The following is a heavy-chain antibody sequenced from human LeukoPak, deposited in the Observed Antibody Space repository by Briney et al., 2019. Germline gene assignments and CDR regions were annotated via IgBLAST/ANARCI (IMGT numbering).Heavy chain of an antibody. Sequence: GRSLRLSCAASGFTFDDYAMHWVRQAPGKGLEWVSGISWNSGSIGYADSVKGRLTISRDNAKNSLYLQMNSLRAEDTALHYCAKDISAHIVVVTAIKYWGQGTLVTVSS. D-gene: IGHD2-21*02. J-gene: IGHJ4*02. CDR2: ISWNSGSI. CDR3: AKDISAHIVVVTAIKY. CDR1: GFTFDDYA. V-gene: IGHV3-9*01.